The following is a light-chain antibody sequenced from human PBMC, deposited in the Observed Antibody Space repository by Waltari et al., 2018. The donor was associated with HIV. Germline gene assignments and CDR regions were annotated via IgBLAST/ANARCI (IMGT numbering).Light chain of an antibody. V-gene: IGKV1-9*01. CDR1: QDLSTY. CDR3: QQVNTYPLT. J-gene: IGKJ3*01. CDR2: SAS. Sequence: DIQLTQSPSFLSASLGDRVIIPCRASQDLSTYLAWYQQKPGKAPELLIYSASTLQSGVPSRFSGGGSGPEFTLTISSLQPEDSATYFCQQVNTYPLTFGPGTKVDIK.